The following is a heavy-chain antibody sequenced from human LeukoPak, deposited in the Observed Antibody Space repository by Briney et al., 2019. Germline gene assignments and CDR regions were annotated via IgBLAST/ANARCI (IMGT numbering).Heavy chain of an antibody. CDR2: ISGSGGDT. CDR3: ATGARSRPFDY. V-gene: IGHV3-23*01. CDR1: GFTFSSYG. D-gene: IGHD6-13*01. Sequence: QTGGSLRLSCAASGFTFSSYGMSWVRQAPGKGLKWVSAISGSGGDTFYADSVKGRFTISRDNSENTLYLQMNSLRVEDTAVYYCATGARSRPFDYWGQGTLVTVSS. J-gene: IGHJ4*02.